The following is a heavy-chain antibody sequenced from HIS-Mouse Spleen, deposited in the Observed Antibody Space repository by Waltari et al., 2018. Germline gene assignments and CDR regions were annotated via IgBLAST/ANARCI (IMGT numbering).Heavy chain of an antibody. CDR1: GGPISSSSYY. Sequence: QLQLQESGPGLVKPSEPLSPTCTVSGGPISSSSYYWGWIRQPPGKGREWIGSIYYSGSTYYNPSLKSRVTISVDTSKNQFSLKLSSVTAADTAVYYCAREIPYSSSWYDWYFDLWGRGTLVTVSS. J-gene: IGHJ2*01. V-gene: IGHV4-39*07. CDR2: IYYSGST. D-gene: IGHD6-13*01. CDR3: AREIPYSSSWYDWYFDL.